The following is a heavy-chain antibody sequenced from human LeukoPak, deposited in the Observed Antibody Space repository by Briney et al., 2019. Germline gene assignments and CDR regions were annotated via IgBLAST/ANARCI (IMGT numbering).Heavy chain of an antibody. V-gene: IGHV4-39*01. J-gene: IGHJ5*02. D-gene: IGHD1-26*01. CDR1: GGSISSSGYY. CDR3: ARHEYSGSYYGLSWFDP. Sequence: SETLSLTCTVSGGSISSSGYYWGWIRQPPGKGLEWIASIYYSGSTYYNPSLKSRVTVSVDTSKNQLSLKLSSLTAAGTAVYYCARHEYSGSYYGLSWFDPWGQGTLVTVSS. CDR2: IYYSGST.